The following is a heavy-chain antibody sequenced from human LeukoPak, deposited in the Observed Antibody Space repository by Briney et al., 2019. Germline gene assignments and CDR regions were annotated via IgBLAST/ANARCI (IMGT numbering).Heavy chain of an antibody. Sequence: GGSLRLSCAASGFTFRSYWMSLVRQAPGKGLEWVANIKEDGSEKYYVDSVKGRFTISRDSAKNSLYLQMNSLRVEDTAVYYCARDHNYGSDYWGQGTLVTVSS. CDR2: IKEDGSEK. V-gene: IGHV3-7*03. CDR3: ARDHNYGSDY. CDR1: GFTFRSYW. D-gene: IGHD5-18*01. J-gene: IGHJ4*02.